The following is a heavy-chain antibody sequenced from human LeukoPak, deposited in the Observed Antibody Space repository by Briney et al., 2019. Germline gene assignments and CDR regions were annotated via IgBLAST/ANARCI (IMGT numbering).Heavy chain of an antibody. D-gene: IGHD4-17*01. J-gene: IGHJ3*02. Sequence: SELLSFTCAVSDESFSSHYWTLIRQPPGKRLEWIGYISYIGSTNYNPSLKSRVTISIDTSKNQFSLKLSSVTAADTAVYYCARDLVTVAKGFDIWGQGTMVSVSS. CDR3: ARDLVTVAKGFDI. CDR1: DESFSSHY. V-gene: IGHV4-59*11. CDR2: ISYIGST.